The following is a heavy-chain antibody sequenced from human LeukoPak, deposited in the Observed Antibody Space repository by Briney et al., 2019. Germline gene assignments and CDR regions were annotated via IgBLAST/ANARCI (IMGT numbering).Heavy chain of an antibody. J-gene: IGHJ5*02. CDR3: ARRVLGGFDP. V-gene: IGHV4-39*01. Sequence: PSETLSLTCTVSGGSISSSSYYWGWIRQPPGKGLEWIGSIYYSGSTYYNPSLKSRVTISVDTSKNQFSLKLSSVTAADTAVYYCARRVLGGFDPWGQGTLVTDSS. CDR1: GGSISSSSYY. CDR2: IYYSGST.